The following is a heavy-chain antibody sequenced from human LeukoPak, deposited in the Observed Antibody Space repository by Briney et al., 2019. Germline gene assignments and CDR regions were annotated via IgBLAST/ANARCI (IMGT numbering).Heavy chain of an antibody. CDR1: GGSISSSNW. CDR3: ARGGGGYDCYYYYGMDV. Sequence: SETLSLTCAVSGGSISSSNWWSWVRQPPGKGLEWIGEIYHSGSTNYNPSLKSRVTISVDKSKNQFSLKLSSVTAADTAVYYCARGGGGYDCYYYYGMDVWGKGTTVTVSS. D-gene: IGHD5-12*01. V-gene: IGHV4-4*02. J-gene: IGHJ6*04. CDR2: IYHSGST.